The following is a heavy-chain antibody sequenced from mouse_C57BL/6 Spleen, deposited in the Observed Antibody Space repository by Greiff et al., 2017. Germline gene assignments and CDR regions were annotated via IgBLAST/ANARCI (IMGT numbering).Heavy chain of an antibody. CDR1: GFTFSSYG. J-gene: IGHJ2*01. CDR2: ISSGGSYT. Sequence: EVKVVESGGDLVKPGGSLKLSCAASGFTFSSYGMSWVRQTPDKRLEWVATISSGGSYTYYPDSVKGRFTISRDNAKNTLYLQMSSLKSEDTAMYYCARLYYSNSYFDYWGQGTTLTVSS. D-gene: IGHD2-5*01. V-gene: IGHV5-6*01. CDR3: ARLYYSNSYFDY.